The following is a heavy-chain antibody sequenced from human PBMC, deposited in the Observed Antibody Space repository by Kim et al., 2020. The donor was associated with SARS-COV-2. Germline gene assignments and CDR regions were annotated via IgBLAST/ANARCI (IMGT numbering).Heavy chain of an antibody. J-gene: IGHJ4*02. Sequence: KSRLTISVDTSKNQFSLNLSSVTAADTAVYYCARAPGRAVRIRALRGYFDYWGQGALVTVSS. D-gene: IGHD2-21*01. V-gene: IGHV4-34*01. CDR3: ARAPGRAVRIRALRGYFDY.